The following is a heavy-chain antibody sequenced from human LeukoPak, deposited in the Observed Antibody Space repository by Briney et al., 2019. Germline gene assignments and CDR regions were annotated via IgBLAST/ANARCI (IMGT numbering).Heavy chain of an antibody. CDR2: ISGSGGST. V-gene: IGHV3-23*01. CDR1: GFTFSTYT. Sequence: RSGGSLRLSCAASGFTFSTYTMSWVRQAPGKGLELVSTISGSGGSTYSADSVKGRFSISRDNSKNTLYLQMNNLRAEDTAVYYCAKEGGDTWTNFYFHYWGQGTLVTVSS. CDR3: AKEGGDTWTNFYFHY. J-gene: IGHJ4*02. D-gene: IGHD1-20*01.